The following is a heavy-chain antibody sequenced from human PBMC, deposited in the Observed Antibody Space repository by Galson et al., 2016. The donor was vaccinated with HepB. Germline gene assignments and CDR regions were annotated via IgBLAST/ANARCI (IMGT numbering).Heavy chain of an antibody. J-gene: IGHJ1*01. Sequence: SLRLSCAASGFTFSTYAMSWVRQAPGKGLEWVSAISGSGVNAHYADSVKGRFTISRDNSKNTLYLQMNSLGAEDTAIYYCAVWYSSIWYFQHWGRGTLVSVSS. CDR2: ISGSGVNA. V-gene: IGHV3-23*01. CDR3: AVWYSSIWYFQH. D-gene: IGHD6-13*01. CDR1: GFTFSTYA.